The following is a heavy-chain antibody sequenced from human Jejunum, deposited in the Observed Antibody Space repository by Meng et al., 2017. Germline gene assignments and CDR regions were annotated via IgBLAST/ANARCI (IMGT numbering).Heavy chain of an antibody. CDR2: MYFSGST. V-gene: IGHV4-61*01. CDR1: GVSVNSGSYY. Sequence: QVQLQESVPGLVRSSETLSLTCTIAGVSVNSGSYYWSWIRQPPGKGLEWIGYMYFSGSTNYNASLKSRVTISVDTSKKQFSLKLTSVTAADTAVYYCARGHFDKYFDSWGQGTLVTVSS. CDR3: ARGHFDKYFDS. J-gene: IGHJ4*02. D-gene: IGHD3-22*01.